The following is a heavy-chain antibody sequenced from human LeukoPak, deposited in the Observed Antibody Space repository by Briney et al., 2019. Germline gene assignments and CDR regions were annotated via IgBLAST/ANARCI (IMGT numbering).Heavy chain of an antibody. J-gene: IGHJ4*02. V-gene: IGHV3-23*01. D-gene: IGHD3-22*01. CDR2: ISGSGGST. CDR1: GFTFSSYA. Sequence: PGGSLRLSCAASGFTFSSYAMSWVRQAPGKGLEWVSAISGSGGSTYYADSVKGRFTISRDNSKNTLYLQMNSLRAEDTAVYYCAKVLYYDSSGYYAPFDYWGRGTLVTVSS. CDR3: AKVLYYDSSGYYAPFDY.